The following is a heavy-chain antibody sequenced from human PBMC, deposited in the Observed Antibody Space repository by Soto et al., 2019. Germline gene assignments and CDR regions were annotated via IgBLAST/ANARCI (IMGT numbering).Heavy chain of an antibody. V-gene: IGHV3-23*01. D-gene: IGHD6-19*01. J-gene: IGHJ1*01. Sequence: GGSLRLSCEASGFNFKKFAMGWVRRAPGEGLEWVSGISCCGGSTFYADSVKGRFSLARDDSKNTLSLQLNSLRVEDTAHYYCAKADGEQWLIPHLDNWGQGTQVTVSS. CDR1: GFNFKKFA. CDR3: AKADGEQWLIPHLDN. CDR2: ISCCGGST.